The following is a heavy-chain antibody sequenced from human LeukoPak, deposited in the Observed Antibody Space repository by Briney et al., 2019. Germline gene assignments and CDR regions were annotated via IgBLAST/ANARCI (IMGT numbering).Heavy chain of an antibody. CDR3: AKVVVVVPAAMREAYYYYGMDV. V-gene: IGHV3-23*01. J-gene: IGHJ6*02. Sequence: PGGSLRLSCAASGFTFSSYAMSWVRQAPGKGLEWVSAISGSGGSTYYADSVKGRFTISRDNSKNTLYLQMNSLRAEDTAVYYCAKVVVVVPAAMREAYYYYGMDVWGQGTTVTVS. CDR2: ISGSGGST. D-gene: IGHD2-2*01. CDR1: GFTFSSYA.